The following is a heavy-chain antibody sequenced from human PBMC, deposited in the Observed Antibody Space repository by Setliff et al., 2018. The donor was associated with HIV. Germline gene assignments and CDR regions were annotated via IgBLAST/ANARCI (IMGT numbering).Heavy chain of an antibody. CDR3: ARGPYCSGGSCYSSLDY. J-gene: IGHJ4*02. Sequence: LSLTCTVSGGSISSYCWSWIRQPPEKGLEWIGYIYYIGSTKYNPSLKSRVTISAETSKNQVSLKLGSVTAADTAVYYCARGPYCSGGSCYSSLDYWGQGTLVTVSS. D-gene: IGHD2-15*01. CDR2: IYYIGST. CDR1: GGSISSYC. V-gene: IGHV4-59*01.